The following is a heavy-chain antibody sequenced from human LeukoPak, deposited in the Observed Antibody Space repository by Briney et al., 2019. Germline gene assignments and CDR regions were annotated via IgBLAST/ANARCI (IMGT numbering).Heavy chain of an antibody. V-gene: IGHV2-70*11. Sequence: SGPALVKPTQTLTLTCTFSGFSLSTSGMCVSWIRQPPGKALEWLARIDWDDDKYYSTSLQTRLTISKDTSKNQVVLTMTNMDPVDTATYYCARTLAVAGPGYYYYGMDVWGQGTTVTVSS. D-gene: IGHD6-19*01. CDR2: IDWDDDK. J-gene: IGHJ6*02. CDR3: ARTLAVAGPGYYYYGMDV. CDR1: GFSLSTSGMC.